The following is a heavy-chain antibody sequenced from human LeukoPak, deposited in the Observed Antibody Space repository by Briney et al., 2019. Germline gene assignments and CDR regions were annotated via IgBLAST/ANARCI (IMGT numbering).Heavy chain of an antibody. CDR1: GGSFSGYY. CDR3: ARRFLGVWYKPFDY. CDR2: INHSGST. V-gene: IGHV4-34*01. J-gene: IGHJ4*02. Sequence: PSETLSLTCAVYGGSFSGYYWSWIRQPPGKGLEWIGEINHSGSTKYNPSLKSRVTISVETSKNQFSLKLSSVTAADTAVYYCARRFLGVWYKPFDYWGQGTLVTVSS. D-gene: IGHD6-19*01.